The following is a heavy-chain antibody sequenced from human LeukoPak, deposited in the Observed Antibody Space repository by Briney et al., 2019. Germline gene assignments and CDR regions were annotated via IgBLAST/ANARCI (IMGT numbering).Heavy chain of an antibody. D-gene: IGHD5-18*01. V-gene: IGHV3-21*01. Sequence: GGSLRLSCEGAGFAFNSYSMAWVRQAPGKGLEWVSSISTASSFTHYADSVTGRFTLSRDNAKNSLHLQLNSLRAEDTAVYYCARSPSDGIHFDSWGQGTLVTVSS. CDR2: ISTASSFT. J-gene: IGHJ4*02. CDR1: GFAFNSYS. CDR3: ARSPSDGIHFDS.